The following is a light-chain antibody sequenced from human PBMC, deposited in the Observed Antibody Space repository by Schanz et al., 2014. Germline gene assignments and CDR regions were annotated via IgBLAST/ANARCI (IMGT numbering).Light chain of an antibody. V-gene: IGKV3-11*01. CDR2: DAS. CDR1: QSVSSSY. CDR3: QQRSNWPPIT. J-gene: IGKJ5*01. Sequence: EIVLTQSPGTLSLSPGERATLSSRASQSVSSSYLAWYQQKPGQAPRLLIYDASNRATGIPARFSGSGSGTDFTLNISSLEPEDFAVYYCQQRSNWPPITFGQGTRREIK.